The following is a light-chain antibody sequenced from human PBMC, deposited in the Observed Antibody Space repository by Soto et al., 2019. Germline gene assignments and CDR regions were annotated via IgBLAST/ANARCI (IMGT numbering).Light chain of an antibody. Sequence: EIVLTQSPATLSLSPGERATLSCRARQSVSSYLAWYQQKPRQAPTLLIYDASNRATGIPARLSGRGSGTDFTLTISSLEPEDCGVYYCQQRSNWPVTFGQGTKVEIK. CDR1: QSVSSY. CDR2: DAS. J-gene: IGKJ1*01. CDR3: QQRSNWPVT. V-gene: IGKV3-11*01.